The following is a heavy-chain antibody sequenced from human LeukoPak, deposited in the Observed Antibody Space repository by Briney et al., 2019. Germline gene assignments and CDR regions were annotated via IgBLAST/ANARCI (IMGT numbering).Heavy chain of an antibody. CDR2: IYYSGST. CDR3: AGGGCTNGVCYREFSYYYGMDV. J-gene: IGHJ6*02. D-gene: IGHD2-8*01. Sequence: SETLSLTCTVSGGSISSYYWSWIRQPPGKGLEWIGYIYYSGSTNYNPSLKSRVTISVDTSKNQFSLKLSSVTAADTAVYYCAGGGCTNGVCYREFSYYYGMDVWGQGTTVTVSS. CDR1: GGSISSYY. V-gene: IGHV4-59*01.